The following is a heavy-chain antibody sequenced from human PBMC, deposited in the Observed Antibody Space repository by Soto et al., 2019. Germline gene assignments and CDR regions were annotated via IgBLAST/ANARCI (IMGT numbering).Heavy chain of an antibody. D-gene: IGHD6-6*01. CDR2: IYYSGST. V-gene: IGHV4-59*01. CDR3: ARFGSSSSGVDY. CDR1: GGSISSYY. J-gene: IGHJ4*02. Sequence: NPSETLSLTCTVSGGSISSYYWSWIRQPPGKGLEWIGYIYYSGSTNYNPSLKSRVTISVDTSKNQFSLKLSSVTAADTAVYYCARFGSSSSGVDYWGQGTLVTVSS.